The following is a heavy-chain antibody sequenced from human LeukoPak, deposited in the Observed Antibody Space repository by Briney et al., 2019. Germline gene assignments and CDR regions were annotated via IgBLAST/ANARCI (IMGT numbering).Heavy chain of an antibody. J-gene: IGHJ4*02. V-gene: IGHV3-53*05. D-gene: IGHD3-10*01. Sequence: PGGSLRLSCAASGFTVSSSFMSWVRQAPGKGLEWVSVIYSGGSTYYADSVKGRFTISRDNSKNTLYLQMNSLRVEDTAMYYCSKERPEEYYASGSYFDYWGQGTLVTVSS. CDR2: IYSGGST. CDR3: SKERPEEYYASGSYFDY. CDR1: GFTVSSSF.